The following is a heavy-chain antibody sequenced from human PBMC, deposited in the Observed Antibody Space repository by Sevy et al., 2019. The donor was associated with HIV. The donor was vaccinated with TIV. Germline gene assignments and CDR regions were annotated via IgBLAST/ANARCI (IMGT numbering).Heavy chain of an antibody. V-gene: IGHV3-30*04. Sequence: GGSLRLSCAASGLAFSSYAMHGVRQAPDKGLEWVAVISYDGSNQDYADSVKGRFTSSRDNSKNTLYLQMNSLRVEDTAVYYCARFPPERAFDIWGQGTMVTVSS. CDR1: GLAFSSYA. CDR3: ARFPPERAFDI. CDR2: ISYDGSNQ. J-gene: IGHJ3*02.